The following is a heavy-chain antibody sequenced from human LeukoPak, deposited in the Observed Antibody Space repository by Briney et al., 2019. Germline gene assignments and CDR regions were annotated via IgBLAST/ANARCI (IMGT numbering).Heavy chain of an antibody. CDR3: ASYGYYVTY. Sequence: SETLSLTCTVSGGSISSGSYYWSWIRQPPGKGLEWIGYIYYSGSTNYNPSLKSRVTISVDTSKNQFSLKLSSVTAADTAVYYCASYGYYVTYWGQGTLVTVSS. J-gene: IGHJ4*02. CDR2: IYYSGST. CDR1: GGSISSGSYY. V-gene: IGHV4-61*01. D-gene: IGHD3-22*01.